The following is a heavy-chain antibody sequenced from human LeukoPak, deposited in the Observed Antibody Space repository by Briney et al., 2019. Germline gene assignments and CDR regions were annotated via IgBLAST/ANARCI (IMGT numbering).Heavy chain of an antibody. CDR2: ICDSGRTI. V-gene: IGHV3-11*01. J-gene: IGHJ4*02. Sequence: GGSLRLSCAASGFTFSDYYMSWIRQAPGKGLEWVSYICDSGRTIYYADSVKCRFTISRDNAKNSVYLQMSNLRAEDTAVYYCARDRLGDYDHSGYYDKWGQGTLVTVSS. CDR3: ARDRLGDYDHSGYYDK. D-gene: IGHD3-22*01. CDR1: GFTFSDYY.